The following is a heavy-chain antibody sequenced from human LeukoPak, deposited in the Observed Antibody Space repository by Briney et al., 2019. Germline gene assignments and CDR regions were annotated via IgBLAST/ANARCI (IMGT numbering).Heavy chain of an antibody. CDR2: INPNSGDT. CDR1: GYTLSDYY. CDR3: ARARITMVWRVKKDNWFDP. Sequence: ASVKVSCKTSGYTLSDYYIHWIRQAPGQGLEWVGWINPNSGDTDYAQKFQGRVTVTRDTSISTAYMELGRLRSDDTAVYYCARARITMVWRVKKDNWFDPWGQGTLVTVSS. V-gene: IGHV1-2*02. J-gene: IGHJ5*02. D-gene: IGHD3-10*01.